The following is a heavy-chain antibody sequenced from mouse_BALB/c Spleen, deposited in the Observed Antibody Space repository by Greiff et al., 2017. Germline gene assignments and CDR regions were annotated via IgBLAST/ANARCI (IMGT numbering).Heavy chain of an antibody. J-gene: IGHJ2*01. CDR3: ARSDYYGSREYYFDY. D-gene: IGHD1-1*01. CDR1: GFTFSSYA. V-gene: IGHV5-6-5*01. CDR2: ISSGGST. Sequence: EVKLVESGGGLVKPGGSLKLSCAASGFTFSSYAMSWVRQTPEKRLEWVASISSGGSTYYPDSVKGRFTISRDNARNILYLQMTSLRSEDTAMYYCARSDYYGSREYYFDYWGQGTTLTVSS.